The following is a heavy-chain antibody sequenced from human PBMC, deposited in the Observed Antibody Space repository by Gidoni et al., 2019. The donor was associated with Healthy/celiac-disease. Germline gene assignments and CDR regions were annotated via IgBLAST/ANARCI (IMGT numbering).Heavy chain of an antibody. D-gene: IGHD6-19*01. CDR3: ARDQKWLVNYYYYGMDV. CDR1: GLTFRSYS. J-gene: IGHJ6*02. V-gene: IGHV3-21*01. CDR2: ISSSSSYI. Sequence: EVQLVESGGGLVKPGGSLRLSCATSGLTFRSYSMNWVRQAPGKGLEWVSSISSSSSYIYYADSVKGRFTISRDNAKNSLYLQMNSLRAEDTAVYYCARDQKWLVNYYYYGMDVWGQGTTVTVSS.